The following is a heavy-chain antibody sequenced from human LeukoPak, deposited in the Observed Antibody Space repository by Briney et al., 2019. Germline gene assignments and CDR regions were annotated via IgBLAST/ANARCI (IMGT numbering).Heavy chain of an antibody. V-gene: IGHV1-2*02. D-gene: IGHD3-22*01. CDR2: INPNSGGT. CDR3: ARVLNYYDSSGYYYVDAFDI. Sequence: GASVKVSCKASGATFSDYALNWVRQAPGQGLEWMGWINPNSGGTNYAQKFQGRVTMTRDTSISTAYMELSRLRSDDTAVYYCARVLNYYDSSGYYYVDAFDIWGQGTMVTVSS. J-gene: IGHJ3*02. CDR1: GATFSDYA.